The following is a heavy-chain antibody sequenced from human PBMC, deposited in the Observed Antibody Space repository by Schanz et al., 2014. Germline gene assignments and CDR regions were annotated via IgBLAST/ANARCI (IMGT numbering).Heavy chain of an antibody. Sequence: QILLVQPGPEVKKPGASVTVSCKASGYDFHIYAYSWVRQAPGQGLEWMGIINPIGGSTTYAQKLRGAVTLTTDTSTDTAYLELTSLRSEDTAVYYCARDRLECGAECYSVEVFEIWGQGTLVIVSS. D-gene: IGHD2-21*01. CDR3: ARDRLECGAECYSVEVFEI. CDR1: GYDFHIYA. J-gene: IGHJ4*02. V-gene: IGHV1-46*02. CDR2: INPIGGST.